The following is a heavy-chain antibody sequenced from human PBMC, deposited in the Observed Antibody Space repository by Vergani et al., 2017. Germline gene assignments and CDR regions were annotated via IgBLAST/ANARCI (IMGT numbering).Heavy chain of an antibody. D-gene: IGHD5-12*01. CDR2: IRYDGSNK. V-gene: IGHV3-30*02. Sequence: QVQLVESGGGVVQPGGSLRLSCAASGFTFSSYGIHWVRQAPGKGLEWVAFIRYDGSNKYYADSVKGRFTISRDNSKNTMYLQMNSLRAEDTALYYCAKEETRGIKWLRAPGDAFDIWGQGTMVTVSS. J-gene: IGHJ3*02. CDR3: AKEETRGIKWLRAPGDAFDI. CDR1: GFTFSSYG.